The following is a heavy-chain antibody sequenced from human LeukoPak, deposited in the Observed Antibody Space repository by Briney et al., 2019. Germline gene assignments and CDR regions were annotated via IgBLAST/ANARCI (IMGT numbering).Heavy chain of an antibody. CDR3: AKGYYASGSSLSAFDS. CDR2: IRSSGDSA. J-gene: IGHJ4*02. Sequence: PGGSLRLSCAASGFTLSSYAMSWVRQAPGKGLEWVSVIRSSGDSAYYADFVKGRFTISRDNSKNTLYLQMNSLRAEDTAVYYCAKGYYASGSSLSAFDSWGQGTLVTVSS. CDR1: GFTLSSYA. V-gene: IGHV3-23*01. D-gene: IGHD3-10*01.